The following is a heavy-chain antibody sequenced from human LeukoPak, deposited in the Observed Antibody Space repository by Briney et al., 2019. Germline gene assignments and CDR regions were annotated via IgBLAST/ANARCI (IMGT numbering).Heavy chain of an antibody. V-gene: IGHV4-61*02. Sequence: SQTLSLTCTVSVGSISSGRYYWSWIRHPAGKGLDWIGRIFTSGSTNNNPSLKSRVTISVDTSKNQFSLKLSSVTAADTAVYYCARERTYYYDSSGYFRWFDPWGQGTLVTVSS. J-gene: IGHJ5*02. CDR3: ARERTYYYDSSGYFRWFDP. D-gene: IGHD3-22*01. CDR2: IFTSGST. CDR1: VGSISSGRYY.